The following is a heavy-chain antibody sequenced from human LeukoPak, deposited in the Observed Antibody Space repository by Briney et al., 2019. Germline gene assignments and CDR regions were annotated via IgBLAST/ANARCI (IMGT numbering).Heavy chain of an antibody. J-gene: IGHJ6*03. CDR3: AREIPGAARFDGVLTESFYYYMDV. Sequence: ASVKVSCKASGGTFSSYAISWVRQAPGQGLEWMGGIIPIFGTANYAQKFQGRVTITADESTSTAYMELSSLRSEDTAVYYCAREIPGAARFDGVLTESFYYYMDVWGKGTTVTVSS. V-gene: IGHV1-69*13. D-gene: IGHD2-2*01. CDR1: GGTFSSYA. CDR2: IIPIFGTA.